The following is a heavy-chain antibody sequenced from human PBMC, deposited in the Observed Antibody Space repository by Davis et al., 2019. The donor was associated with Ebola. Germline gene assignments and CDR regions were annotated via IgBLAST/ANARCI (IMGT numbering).Heavy chain of an antibody. CDR3: ARHAKADYYDRTPFDY. CDR1: GYSCTSYW. V-gene: IGHV5-51*01. D-gene: IGHD3-22*01. CDR2: IYPGDSDT. Sequence: GESLKISCTGSGYSCTSYWIGWVRQMPGKGLEWMGIIYPGDSDTRYSPSFQGQVTISADKSISTAYLQWSSLKASDTAMYYCARHAKADYYDRTPFDYWGQGTLVTVSS. J-gene: IGHJ4*02.